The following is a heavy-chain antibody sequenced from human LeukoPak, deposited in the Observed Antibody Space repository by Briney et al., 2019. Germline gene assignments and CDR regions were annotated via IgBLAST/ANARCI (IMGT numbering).Heavy chain of an antibody. J-gene: IGHJ5*02. CDR2: INHSGST. V-gene: IGHV4-34*01. CDR1: GGSFSGYY. Sequence: SETLSLTCAVYGGSFSGYYWSWTRQPPGKGLEWIGEINHSGSTNYNPSLKSRVTISVDTSKNQFSLKLSSVTAADTAVYYCARGRRPHYGSGIANWFDPWGQGTLVTVSS. D-gene: IGHD3-10*01. CDR3: ARGRRPHYGSGIANWFDP.